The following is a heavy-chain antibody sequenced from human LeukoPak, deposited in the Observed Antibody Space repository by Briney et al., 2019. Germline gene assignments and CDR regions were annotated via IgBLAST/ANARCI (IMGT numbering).Heavy chain of an antibody. CDR3: ARRSRITMIVVVIKGTYFDY. CDR1: GGSISSSSYY. J-gene: IGHJ4*02. Sequence: PSETLSLTCTVSGGSISSSSYYWGWIRQAPGKGLEWIGSIYYHENTYYNPSLKSRVTISVDTSKNQFSLKLSSVTAADTAVYYCARRSRITMIVVVIKGTYFDYWGQGTLVTVSS. CDR2: IYYHENT. D-gene: IGHD3-22*01. V-gene: IGHV4-39*07.